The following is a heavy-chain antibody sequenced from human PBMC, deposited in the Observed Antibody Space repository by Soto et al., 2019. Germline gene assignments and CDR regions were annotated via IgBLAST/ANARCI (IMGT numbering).Heavy chain of an antibody. CDR3: ARNYASGTYAPPDQ. D-gene: IGHD3-10*01. CDR1: GFGFSSFA. V-gene: IGHV3-23*01. CDR2: ITGPGGTT. Sequence: EVRLLESGGGLVQPGGSLRLSCAASGFGFSSFAMSWVRQAPGKGLECVSSITGPGGTTYYADSVKGRFTISRDNSKNTLFLQMITLRVDDTAIYYCARNYASGTYAPPDQWGQGTLVTVSS. J-gene: IGHJ4*02.